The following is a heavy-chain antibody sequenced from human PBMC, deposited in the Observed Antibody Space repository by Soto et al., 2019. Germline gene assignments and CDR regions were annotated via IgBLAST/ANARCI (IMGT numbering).Heavy chain of an antibody. J-gene: IGHJ4*02. V-gene: IGHV1-69*13. D-gene: IGHD3-16*01. CDR2: IIPVFDTP. Sequence: ASVKVSCKDSGGLFSSYAISWVRQAPGQGLEWMGGIIPVFDTPYYAQKFQGRVTITADESTNTAYLELSSLRSDDTAMYYCARGDSPYVWFNEFWGQGSRVTVSS. CDR1: GGLFSSYA. CDR3: ARGDSPYVWFNEF.